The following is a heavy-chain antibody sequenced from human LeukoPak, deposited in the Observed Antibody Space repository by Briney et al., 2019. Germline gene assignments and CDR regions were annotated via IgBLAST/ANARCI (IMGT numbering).Heavy chain of an antibody. CDR3: ARDPYNHDSGSFAAFDI. CDR2: IKEDGSKT. D-gene: IGHD3-10*01. Sequence: PGGSLRLSCAASAFTFSRSWMTWVRQAPGKGLEWVANIKEDGSKTYYVDSVKGRFTISRDNAKNSLYLQMNSLRVEDTAVYYCARDPYNHDSGSFAAFDIWGQGTMVTVSS. J-gene: IGHJ3*02. V-gene: IGHV3-7*01. CDR1: AFTFSRSW.